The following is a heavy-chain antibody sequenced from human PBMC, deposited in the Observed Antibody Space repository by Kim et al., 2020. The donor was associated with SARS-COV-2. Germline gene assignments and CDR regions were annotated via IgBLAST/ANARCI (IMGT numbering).Heavy chain of an antibody. V-gene: IGHV4-31*03. CDR1: GGSVSSGAYF. CDR3: ARDPYPHAGLDT. D-gene: IGHD2-21*01. CDR2: IYDNGNT. J-gene: IGHJ5*02. Sequence: SETLSLTCTVSGGSVSSGAYFWTWIRQVPGKGLEWIGCIYDNGNTDYSPSLKSRVTISVDRSKKQIFLKLRSVTAADTAVYYCARDPYPHAGLDTWGQGTLVTVSS.